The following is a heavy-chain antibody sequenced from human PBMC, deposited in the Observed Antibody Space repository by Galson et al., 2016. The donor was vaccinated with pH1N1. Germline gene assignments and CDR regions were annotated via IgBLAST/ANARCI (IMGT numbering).Heavy chain of an antibody. J-gene: IGHJ4*02. CDR3: ARGGYCSGGSCYDVFDY. CDR1: GYTFTDYD. Sequence: SVKVSCKASGYTFTDYDINWVRQGTGQELEWMGWMNPNNDNTGYAQKFQGRVTMTRNTSISTAYMELSSLRSEDTAVYYCARGGYCSGGSCYDVFDYWGQGTRVTVS. CDR2: MNPNNDNT. D-gene: IGHD2-15*01. V-gene: IGHV1-8*01.